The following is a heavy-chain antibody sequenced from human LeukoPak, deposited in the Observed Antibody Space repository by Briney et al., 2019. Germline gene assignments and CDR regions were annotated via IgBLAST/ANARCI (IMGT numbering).Heavy chain of an antibody. CDR3: ARDQGGCYYSDY. Sequence: NPGGSLRLSCATSGFTFSTYWMHWVRQAPGKGLVWVSSISSSSSYIYYADSVKGRFTISRDNAKNSLYLQMNSLRAEDTAVYYCARDQGGCYYSDYWGQGTLVTVSS. J-gene: IGHJ4*02. CDR2: ISSSSSYI. CDR1: GFTFSTYW. V-gene: IGHV3-21*01. D-gene: IGHD1-26*01.